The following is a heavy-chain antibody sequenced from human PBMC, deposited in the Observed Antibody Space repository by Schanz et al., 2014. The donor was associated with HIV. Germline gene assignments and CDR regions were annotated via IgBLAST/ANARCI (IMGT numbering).Heavy chain of an antibody. J-gene: IGHJ4*02. CDR1: GFTFRETV. CDR3: VKRGSEASSNTWFADS. V-gene: IGHV3-23*01. CDR2: ISSTSTYR. D-gene: IGHD3-10*01. Sequence: EVQLLESGGNLVHPGGSLRLSCAAPGFTFRETVVSWVRQAPGKGLEWIASISSTSTYRFYAASVKGRFTISRDNSEDTLYLQMNSLGVDDSAMYYCVKRGSEASSNTWFADSWGQGTLVTVSS.